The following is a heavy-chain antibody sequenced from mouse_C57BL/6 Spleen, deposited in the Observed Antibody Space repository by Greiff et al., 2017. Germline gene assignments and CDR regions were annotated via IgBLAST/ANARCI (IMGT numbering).Heavy chain of an antibody. CDR2: IDPEDGDT. V-gene: IGHV14-1*01. Sequence: EVQLQQSGAELVRPGASVKLSCTASGFNIKDYYMHWVKQRPEQGLEWIGRIDPEDGDTEYAPKFQGKATMTADTSSNTAYLQLSSLTSEDTAVYYCTTPGSSKRYWYFDVWGTGTTVTVSS. J-gene: IGHJ1*03. D-gene: IGHD1-1*01. CDR1: GFNIKDYY. CDR3: TTPGSSKRYWYFDV.